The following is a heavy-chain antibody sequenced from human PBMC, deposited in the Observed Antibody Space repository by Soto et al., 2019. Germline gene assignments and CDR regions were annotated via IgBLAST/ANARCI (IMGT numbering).Heavy chain of an antibody. V-gene: IGHV3-23*01. CDR2: ISGSGSGT. CDR1: GFSFSNYA. D-gene: IGHD1-1*01. Sequence: VQLLDSGGGLVQPGGSLRLSCVTSGFSFSNYAMSWVRQAPGKGLEWVSTISGSGSGTYFADSVKGRFTISRDNSKNTLFLHMDTLRAEDTAVYYCAKATVSFSYFDSWGQGTLVTVS. J-gene: IGHJ4*02. CDR3: AKATVSFSYFDS.